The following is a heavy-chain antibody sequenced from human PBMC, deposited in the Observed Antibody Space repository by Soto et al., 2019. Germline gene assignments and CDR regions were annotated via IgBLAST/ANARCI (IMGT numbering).Heavy chain of an antibody. Sequence: PSQTLSLTCAISGDSVSSNSAAWNWIRQSPSRGLEWLGRTYYRSKWYNGYAVSVKCRITINSDTSKNQFSLQLNSVTPEDTAVYYCASFRDVVVAAAIYYGMNVWGHGTTVTVSS. V-gene: IGHV6-1*01. CDR2: TYYRSKWYN. D-gene: IGHD2-15*01. CDR1: GDSVSSNSAA. CDR3: ASFRDVVVAAAIYYGMNV. J-gene: IGHJ6*02.